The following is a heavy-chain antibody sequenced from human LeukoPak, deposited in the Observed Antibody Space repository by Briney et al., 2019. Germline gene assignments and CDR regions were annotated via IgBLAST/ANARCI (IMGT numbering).Heavy chain of an antibody. Sequence: GGSLRLSCAASGFTFSSYGMHWVRQAPGKGLEWVAFIRYDGSNKYYADSVKGRFTISRDNSENTLYLQMNSLRGEDTAVYYCARDGPYSGYYFDYWGQGTLVTVSS. CDR2: IRYDGSNK. CDR3: ARDGPYSGYYFDY. J-gene: IGHJ4*02. D-gene: IGHD6-19*01. V-gene: IGHV3-30*02. CDR1: GFTFSSYG.